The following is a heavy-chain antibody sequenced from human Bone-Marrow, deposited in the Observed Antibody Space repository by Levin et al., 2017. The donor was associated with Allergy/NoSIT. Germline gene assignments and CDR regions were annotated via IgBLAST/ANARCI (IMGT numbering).Heavy chain of an antibody. J-gene: IGHJ4*02. D-gene: IGHD3-16*01. CDR1: GFSITNYA. CDR2: IRNEGYGGTA. CDR3: TRVTMPVMITFGGVEIDY. Sequence: SCQISGFSITNYAMSWVRQAPGKGPEWVGFIRNEGYGGTADYAASVKGRFSISRDDSKNIVHLQMNSLKTEDTAVYYCTRVTMPVMITFGGVEIDYWGQGTLVTVSS. V-gene: IGHV3-49*04.